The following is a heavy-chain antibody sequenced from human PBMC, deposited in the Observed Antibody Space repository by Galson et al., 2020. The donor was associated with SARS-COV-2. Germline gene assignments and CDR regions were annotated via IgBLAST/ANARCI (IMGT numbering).Heavy chain of an antibody. CDR3: AKSPGISVGFDY. J-gene: IGHJ4*02. D-gene: IGHD3-3*01. V-gene: IGHV3-23*01. Sequence: GESLKISCAASGFTFSNYALSWVRQASGKGLEWVSDISGSGVRTFYADSVKGRFTISRDNSQNTLYLQMNSLRVDDTAVYYCAKSPGISVGFDYWGQGTLVTVSS. CDR1: GFTFSNYA. CDR2: ISGSGVRT.